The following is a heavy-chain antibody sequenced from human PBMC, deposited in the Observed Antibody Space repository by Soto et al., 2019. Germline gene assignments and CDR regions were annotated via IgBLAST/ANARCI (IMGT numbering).Heavy chain of an antibody. D-gene: IGHD3-10*01. CDR3: ARVVWLLGGEACY. Sequence: QVLLVQSGADVKKPGASVKVSCKTSGYTFTEFDINWVRQAPGQGVEWMGWMNTNTGNTGYAQKFQGRVTMTRDNPISTAYLELSRLQSADTDVYYCARVVWLLGGEACYWGHGTLVTVAS. CDR1: GYTFTEFD. J-gene: IGHJ4*01. V-gene: IGHV1-8*01. CDR2: MNTNTGNT.